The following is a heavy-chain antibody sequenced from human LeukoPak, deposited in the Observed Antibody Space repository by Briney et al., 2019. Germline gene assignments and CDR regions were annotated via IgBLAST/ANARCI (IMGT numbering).Heavy chain of an antibody. V-gene: IGHV1-2*02. CDR2: INPNSGGT. D-gene: IGHD2-21*01. CDR3: ARADRLHGGPYLIGP. J-gene: IGHJ5*02. Sequence: ASVKVSCRTSGYSFTDYYMHWVRQAPGQGLEWMGWINPNSGGTSAAQKFQGRVTMTRDTSITTVYMEVSWLTSDDTAIYYCARADRLHGGPYLIGPWGQGTLVTVSS. CDR1: GYSFTDYY.